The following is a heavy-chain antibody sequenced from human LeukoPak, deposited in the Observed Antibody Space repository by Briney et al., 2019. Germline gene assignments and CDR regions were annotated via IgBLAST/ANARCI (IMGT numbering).Heavy chain of an antibody. Sequence: PGGSLRLSCAASGFTVSSNYMSWVRQAPGKELEWVSLIYSGGSTYHADSVKGRFTISRDNSKNTLYLQMNSLRADDTAVYYCARGLYASGSCNFDYWGQGTLVTVSS. CDR1: GFTVSSNY. CDR3: ARGLYASGSCNFDY. CDR2: IYSGGST. J-gene: IGHJ4*02. V-gene: IGHV3-53*01. D-gene: IGHD3-10*01.